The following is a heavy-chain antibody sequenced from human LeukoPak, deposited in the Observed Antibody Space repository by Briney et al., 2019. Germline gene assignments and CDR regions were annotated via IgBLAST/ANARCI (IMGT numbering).Heavy chain of an antibody. CDR1: GFTFSRNW. D-gene: IGHD1-26*01. V-gene: IGHV3-74*01. CDR3: SGAYYHPTGD. CDR2: TNGDGSST. Sequence: GGSLRLSCEASGFTFSRNWMHWVRQAPGKGLVWVSRTNGDGSSTSYADSVKGRFTVSRDNAKNTLYLQMNSLRAEDTAVYYCSGAYYHPTGDWGQGTLVTVSS. J-gene: IGHJ4*02.